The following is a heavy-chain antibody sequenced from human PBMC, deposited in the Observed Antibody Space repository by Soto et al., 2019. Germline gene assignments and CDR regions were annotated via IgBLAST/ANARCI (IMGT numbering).Heavy chain of an antibody. CDR2: IVVGSGNT. J-gene: IGHJ6*02. CDR1: GFTFTSSA. Sequence: SVKVSCKASGFTFTSSAVQWVRQARGQRLEWIGWIVVGSGNTNYAQKFQERVTITRDMSTSTAYMELSSLRSEDTAVYYCAADRAYYYDSSGYYFIYYYGMDVWGQGTTVTVSS. D-gene: IGHD3-22*01. V-gene: IGHV1-58*01. CDR3: AADRAYYYDSSGYYFIYYYGMDV.